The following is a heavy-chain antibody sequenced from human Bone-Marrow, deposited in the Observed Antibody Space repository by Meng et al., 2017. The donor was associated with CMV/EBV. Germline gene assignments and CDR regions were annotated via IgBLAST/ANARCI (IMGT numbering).Heavy chain of an antibody. CDR3: ARRADSYDWFHP. Sequence: GGSLRLSCKGSGYSFTNYWIAWVRQMPGKSLEWMGIIYPGDSDTRYNPSFQGQVTISADKSSSTAYLQWSRLKASDTAMYYCARRADSYDWFHPWGQGTLVTVSS. J-gene: IGHJ5*02. CDR2: IYPGDSDT. CDR1: GYSFTNYW. V-gene: IGHV5-51*01. D-gene: IGHD2-21*01.